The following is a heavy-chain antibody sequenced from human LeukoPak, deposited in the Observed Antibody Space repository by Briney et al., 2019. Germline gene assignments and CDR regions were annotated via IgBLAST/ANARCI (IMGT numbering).Heavy chain of an antibody. CDR1: GGSISGYY. CDR2: IHTSVNN. Sequence: SETLSLTCTVSGGSISGYYWSWIRQPPGKGLEWIGYIHTSVNNNYNPSLKSRVTTSVDASKNQFALKLISVTAADTAVYYCARQAYYSGSGSWTGFDYWGQGTLVTVSS. J-gene: IGHJ4*02. V-gene: IGHV4-4*09. D-gene: IGHD3-10*01. CDR3: ARQAYYSGSGSWTGFDY.